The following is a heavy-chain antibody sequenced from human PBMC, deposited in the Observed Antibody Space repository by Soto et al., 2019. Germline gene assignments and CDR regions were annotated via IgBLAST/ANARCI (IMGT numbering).Heavy chain of an antibody. Sequence: GGSLRLSCAASGFTFSSYGMHWVRQAPGKGLEWVAVISYDGSNKYYADSVKGRFTISRDNSKNTLYLQMNSLRAEDTAVYYCAKSLDAYYYGMDVWGQGTTVTVSS. J-gene: IGHJ6*02. CDR1: GFTFSSYG. CDR3: AKSLDAYYYGMDV. V-gene: IGHV3-30*18. CDR2: ISYDGSNK.